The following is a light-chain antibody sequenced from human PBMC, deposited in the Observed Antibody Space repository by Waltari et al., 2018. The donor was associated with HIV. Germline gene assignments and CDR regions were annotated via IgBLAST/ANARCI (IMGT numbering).Light chain of an antibody. CDR2: AND. CDR1: SSNIGAGYD. J-gene: IGLJ2*01. CDR3: QSYDSALSGSV. V-gene: IGLV1-40*01. Sequence: QSVLTQPPSVSGAPGQRVTISCTGSSSNIGAGYDVHWYQQLPGTAPKLVIYANDNRPSGVPDRFSGSKSVTSASLAITGLQAEDDADYYCQSYDSALSGSVFGGGTKLTVL.